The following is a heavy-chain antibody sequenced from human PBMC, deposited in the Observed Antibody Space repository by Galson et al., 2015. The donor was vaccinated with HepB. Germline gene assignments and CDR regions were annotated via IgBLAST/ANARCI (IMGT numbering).Heavy chain of an antibody. CDR2: ISSSSSYI. CDR3: ARDSPMYYYDSSGPTRSFDY. J-gene: IGHJ4*02. V-gene: IGHV3-21*01. D-gene: IGHD3-22*01. CDR1: GFTFSSYS. Sequence: SLRLSCAASGFTFSSYSMNWVRQAPGKGLEWVSSISSSSSYIYYADSVKGRFTISRDNAKNSLYLQMNSLRAEDTAVYYCARDSPMYYYDSSGPTRSFDYWGQGTLVTVSS.